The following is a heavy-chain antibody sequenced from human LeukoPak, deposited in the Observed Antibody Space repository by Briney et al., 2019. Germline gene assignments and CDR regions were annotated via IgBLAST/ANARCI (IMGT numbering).Heavy chain of an antibody. V-gene: IGHV3-21*01. J-gene: IGHJ4*02. Sequence: GGSLRLSCAASGFTFNSYNMNWVRQAPGKGLEWVSSITSSSTYIYYADSMKGRFTISRVNAKNSLYLQMDSLRAEDTAVYYCARGSSGSYYTLFDYWGQGTLVTVSS. D-gene: IGHD1-26*01. CDR1: GFTFNSYN. CDR3: ARGSSGSYYTLFDY. CDR2: ITSSSTYI.